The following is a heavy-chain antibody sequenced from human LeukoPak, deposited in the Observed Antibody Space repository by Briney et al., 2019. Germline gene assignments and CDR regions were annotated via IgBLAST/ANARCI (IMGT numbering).Heavy chain of an antibody. D-gene: IGHD5-24*01. V-gene: IGHV4-59*02. CDR1: GASVNRHH. CDR2: FYHSGNSANT. J-gene: IGHJ4*02. CDR3: TYTERWRAFDF. Sequence: PSETLSLTCSVSGASVNRHHWSWIRQPPGKELEWIGTFYHSGNSANTIYNSSLNSRVSFSVDTSKNQFSLRLDSVTGADTAIYFCTYTERWRAFDFWGQGALVTVSS.